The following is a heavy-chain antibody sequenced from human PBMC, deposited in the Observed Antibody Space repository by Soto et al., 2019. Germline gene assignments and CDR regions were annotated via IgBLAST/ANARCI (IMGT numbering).Heavy chain of an antibody. D-gene: IGHD6-13*01. Sequence: QVQLQESGPGLVKPSQTLSLTCTVSGGSISSGGYYWSWIRQHPGKGLEWIGYIYYSGSTYYNPPLKRCVTISVDTSKNQFPLMRSSVTAAARAVYYWARVEQQLDYFDYWGQGTLVTVSS. CDR1: GGSISSGGYY. J-gene: IGHJ4*02. CDR3: ARVEQQLDYFDY. V-gene: IGHV4-31*03. CDR2: IYYSGST.